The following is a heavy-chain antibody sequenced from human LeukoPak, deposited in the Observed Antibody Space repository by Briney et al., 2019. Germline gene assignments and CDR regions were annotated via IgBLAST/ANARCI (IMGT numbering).Heavy chain of an antibody. CDR2: FSYGSSK. Sequence: GRTLRLTCVASGFTHRHYGLHWVRQAPGKGLAGVAVFSYGSSKFYADSVSGRLTISRDKPKKTLYLQIDCLGADYTAVYFCARDRCYSGSGDSRSECYHHWGQGTLVTVSS. V-gene: IGHV3-33*05. CDR1: GFTHRHYG. J-gene: IGHJ1*01. D-gene: IGHD2-15*01. CDR3: ARDRCYSGSGDSRSECYHH.